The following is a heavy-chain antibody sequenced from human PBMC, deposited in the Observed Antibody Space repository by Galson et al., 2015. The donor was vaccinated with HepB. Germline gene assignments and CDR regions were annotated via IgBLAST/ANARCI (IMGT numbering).Heavy chain of an antibody. CDR2: LNQHGNEK. D-gene: IGHD3-22*01. V-gene: IGHV3-7*03. Sequence: SLRLSCAASGFTFTDHWMSWVRQTPRRGLEWVTNLNQHGNEKYYADSVKGRFSISRDNAKNTLYLQMNSLIDEDTAVYYCARDGLGGYDFWGQGTTVIVSP. J-gene: IGHJ3*01. CDR1: GFTFTDHW. CDR3: ARDGLGGYDF.